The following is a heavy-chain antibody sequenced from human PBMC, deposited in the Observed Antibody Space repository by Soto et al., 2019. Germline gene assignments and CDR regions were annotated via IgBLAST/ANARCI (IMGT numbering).Heavy chain of an antibody. V-gene: IGHV3-23*01. CDR3: AKGRKSTEKDIAVMLAAASSIQH. D-gene: IGHD2-15*01. J-gene: IGHJ1*01. CDR2: ISATGATT. Sequence: GGSLRLSCVASGFTFSDYAMTWVRQAPGKGLEWVSVISATGATTYYADSVRGRFTISRDNSKNILNLQMNDLRVEDTAVIYCAKGRKSTEKDIAVMLAAASSIQHWGQGTLVTVSS. CDR1: GFTFSDYA.